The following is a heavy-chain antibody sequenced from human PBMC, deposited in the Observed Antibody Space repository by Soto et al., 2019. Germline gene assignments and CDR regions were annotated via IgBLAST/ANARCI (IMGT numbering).Heavy chain of an antibody. D-gene: IGHD6-13*01. CDR3: ARDHDSTSGGDAFDS. CDR2: IWFDGSNK. Sequence: QVQLVESGGGVVQPGRSLTLSCAASGFTFSRYGMHWVRQAPGKGLEWVAVIWFDGSNKYYVDSVKGRFTISRHNSKNTVYLQMNSVRAEDMAVYYCARDHDSTSGGDAFDSWGQGTMVTVSS. CDR1: GFTFSRYG. J-gene: IGHJ3*02. V-gene: IGHV3-33*01.